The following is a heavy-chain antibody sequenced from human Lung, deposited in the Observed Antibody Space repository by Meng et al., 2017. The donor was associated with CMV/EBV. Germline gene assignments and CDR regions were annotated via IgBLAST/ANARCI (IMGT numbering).Heavy chain of an antibody. CDR2: ISTDNGNT. Sequence: ASVXVSXKASGYTFTTYSISWLRQAPGQGLEWMAWISTDNGNTKYAENLQGRLTVTTDTSTTTAYMELRSLRSDDTAVYYCAKDVRTWEPTDVMDVWGQGXTVTVSS. D-gene: IGHD1-26*01. CDR3: AKDVRTWEPTDVMDV. CDR1: GYTFTTYS. J-gene: IGHJ6*02. V-gene: IGHV1-18*01.